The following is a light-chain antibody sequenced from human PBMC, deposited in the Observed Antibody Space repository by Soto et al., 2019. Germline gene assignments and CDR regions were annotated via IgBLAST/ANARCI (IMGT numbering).Light chain of an antibody. CDR3: LHYNGHPFT. J-gene: IGKJ3*01. CDR1: QGIHVY. CDR2: GAS. Sequence: DIQMTQSPSAMSASVGDRVTITCRANQGIHVYLAWFQQKPGRVPRRLIYGASTLQSGVPSRFSGSGSATEFALTISSLQPEDFATYYCLHYNGHPFTFGPGTKVDIK. V-gene: IGKV1-17*03.